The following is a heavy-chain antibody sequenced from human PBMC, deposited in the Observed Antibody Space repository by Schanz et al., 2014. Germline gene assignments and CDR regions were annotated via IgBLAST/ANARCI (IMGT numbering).Heavy chain of an antibody. CDR3: AKAKSGAHGAFDI. CDR1: GFTFFGSFA. Sequence: EVQLLESGGGLVQPGGSLRLSCVASGFTFFGSFAMSWVRQAPGKGLEWVSGMSGSGSTADYADSVKGRFTISRDNSRNTLYLQMNSLRAEDTAVYYCAKAKSGAHGAFDIWGQGTIVTVSS. V-gene: IGHV3-23*01. J-gene: IGHJ3*02. CDR2: MSGSGSTA. D-gene: IGHD3-10*01.